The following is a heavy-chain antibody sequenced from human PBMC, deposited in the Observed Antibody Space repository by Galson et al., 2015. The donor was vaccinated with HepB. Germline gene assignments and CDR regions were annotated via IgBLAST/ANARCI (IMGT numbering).Heavy chain of an antibody. CDR2: IYYSGST. V-gene: IGHV4-39*01. J-gene: IGHJ4*02. Sequence: SETLSLTCTVFGGSISSTSYYWGWIRQPPGKGLEWIGRIYYSGSTYYSPSLKSRVTISEDASKNQFSLKLSSVTAADTAVYYCARHPSMTTVTLNNWGQGTLVTVSS. CDR1: GGSISSTSYY. CDR3: ARHPSMTTVTLNN. D-gene: IGHD4-11*01.